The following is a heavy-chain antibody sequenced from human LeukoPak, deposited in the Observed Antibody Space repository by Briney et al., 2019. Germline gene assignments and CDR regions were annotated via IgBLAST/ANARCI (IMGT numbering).Heavy chain of an antibody. D-gene: IGHD3-22*01. V-gene: IGHV4-59*01. CDR1: GGSISSYY. CDR2: IYYSGST. Sequence: PSETLSLTCTVSGGSISSYYWGWLRQPPGKGPEWIGYIYYSGSTNYNPSLKSRVTISIDTSKNQFSLKLSSVTAADTAVYYCARRAYSSGYYFFDFWGQGTLVTVSS. J-gene: IGHJ4*02. CDR3: ARRAYSSGYYFFDF.